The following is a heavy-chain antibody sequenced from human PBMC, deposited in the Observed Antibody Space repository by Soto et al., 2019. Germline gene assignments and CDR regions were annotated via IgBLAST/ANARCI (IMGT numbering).Heavy chain of an antibody. CDR2: IRAYNGNT. CDR3: AGDPVYSSSRYDAFDI. J-gene: IGHJ3*02. Sequence: QVQLVQSGAEVKKPGASVKVSCKASGYTFTSSGISWVRQAPGQGREWMGWIRAYNGNTNYAQKLQGRVTMTTDTSKSTGYMELRSLRSDDTAVYYCAGDPVYSSSRYDAFDIWGQGTMVTVSS. V-gene: IGHV1-18*01. D-gene: IGHD6-13*01. CDR1: GYTFTSSG.